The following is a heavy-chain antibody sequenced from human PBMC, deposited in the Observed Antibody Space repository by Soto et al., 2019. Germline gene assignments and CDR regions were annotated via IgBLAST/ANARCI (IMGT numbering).Heavy chain of an antibody. Sequence: SVKVSCKASGGTFSSYTISWVRQAPGQRLEWMGRIIPILGIANYAQKFQGRVTITADKSTSTAYMELSSLISEDTAVYYCASNYDILTGYYTLDYWGQGTLVTVSS. CDR1: GGTFSSYT. V-gene: IGHV1-69*02. CDR2: IIPILGIA. D-gene: IGHD3-9*01. CDR3: ASNYDILTGYYTLDY. J-gene: IGHJ4*02.